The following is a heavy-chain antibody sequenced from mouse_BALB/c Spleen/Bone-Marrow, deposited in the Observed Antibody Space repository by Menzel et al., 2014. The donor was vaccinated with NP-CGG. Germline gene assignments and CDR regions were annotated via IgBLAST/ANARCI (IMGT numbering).Heavy chain of an antibody. CDR1: GYTFTDYW. J-gene: IGHJ4*01. Sequence: VQRVESGAELVMPGASVKMSCKASGYTFTDYWMHWVKQRPGQGLEWIGAIDTSDSYTSYNQKFKGKATLTVDESSSTAYMQLSSLTSEDSAVYYCARAYGAMDYWGQGTSVTVSS. V-gene: IGHV1-69*01. CDR2: IDTSDSYT. D-gene: IGHD6-5*01. CDR3: ARAYGAMDY.